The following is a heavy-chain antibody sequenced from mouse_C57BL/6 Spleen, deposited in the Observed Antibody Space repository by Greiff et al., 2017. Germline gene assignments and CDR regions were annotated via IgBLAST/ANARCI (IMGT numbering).Heavy chain of an antibody. CDR2: IYPGDGDT. CDR3: ARPYGTNYAMDY. V-gene: IGHV1-82*01. CDR1: GYAFSSSW. D-gene: IGHD2-1*01. Sequence: VQLQQSGPELVKPGASVKISCKASGYAFSSSWMNWVKQRPGEGLEWIGRIYPGDGDTNYNGKFKGKATLTADKSSSTAYMQLSSLTSEDSAVYVCARPYGTNYAMDYWGQGTSVTVSS. J-gene: IGHJ4*01.